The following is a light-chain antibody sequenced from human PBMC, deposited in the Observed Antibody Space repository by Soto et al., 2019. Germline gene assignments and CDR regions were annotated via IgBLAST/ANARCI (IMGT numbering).Light chain of an antibody. CDR2: RNN. V-gene: IGLV1-47*01. Sequence: QSVLTQPPSASGTPGQRVTISCSGSLSNIGRNFIYLYQQLPGSAPKLLINRNNERLSWVPGRFSGSKSGTSASLAISGLRSEDEADYHCAAWDDSLRGVVFGGGTKVTVL. CDR3: AAWDDSLRGVV. CDR1: LSNIGRNF. J-gene: IGLJ2*01.